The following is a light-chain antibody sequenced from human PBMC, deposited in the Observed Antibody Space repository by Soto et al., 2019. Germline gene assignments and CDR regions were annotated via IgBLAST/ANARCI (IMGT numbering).Light chain of an antibody. V-gene: IGLV1-40*01. CDR3: QSYDSSLRV. J-gene: IGLJ1*01. CDR2: GNS. CDR1: SSNIGAGSD. Sequence: QSVLTQPPSVSGAPGQRVTISCTGSSSNIGAGSDVHWYQQLPVTAPKLLIYGNSNRPSGVPDRFSGSKSGTSASLAITGLQAEDEADYYGQSYDSSLRVFGTGTKLTVL.